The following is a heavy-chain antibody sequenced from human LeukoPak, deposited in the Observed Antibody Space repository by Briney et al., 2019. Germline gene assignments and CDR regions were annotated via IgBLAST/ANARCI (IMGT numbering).Heavy chain of an antibody. V-gene: IGHV3-7*01. CDR2: INKDGSEK. CDR1: GFTFTNYW. Sequence: GGSLRLSCAASGFTFTNYWMTWVRQAPGKGLEWVANINKDGSEKQYVDSVKGRFTISRDNPKNSVYLQMSSLRVEDSAVYYCARDQVQDFDFWGQGIMVTVSS. J-gene: IGHJ4*02. CDR3: ARDQVQDFDF.